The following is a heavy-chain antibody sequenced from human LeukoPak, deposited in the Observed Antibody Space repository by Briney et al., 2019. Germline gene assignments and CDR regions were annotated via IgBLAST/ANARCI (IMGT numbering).Heavy chain of an antibody. D-gene: IGHD3-10*01. CDR3: AKDLPITIWFGELLNPY. J-gene: IGHJ4*02. V-gene: IGHV3-23*01. Sequence: GGSLRLSCAASGFTFSSYAMSWVRQAPGKGLEWVSAISGSGGSTYYADSVKGRFTISRDNSKNTLYLQMNSLRAEDTAVYYCAKDLPITIWFGELLNPYWGQGTLVTVSS. CDR2: ISGSGGST. CDR1: GFTFSSYA.